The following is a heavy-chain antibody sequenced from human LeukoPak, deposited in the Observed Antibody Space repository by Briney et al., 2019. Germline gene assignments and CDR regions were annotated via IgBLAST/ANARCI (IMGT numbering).Heavy chain of an antibody. D-gene: IGHD3-3*01. V-gene: IGHV5-51*01. CDR3: ARYNDFWSGYLTKSGQFDY. Sequence: GESLKISCKGSGYSFTSYWIGWVRQMPGKGLEWMGIIYPGDPDTRYSPSFQGQVTISADKSISTAYLQWSSLKASDTAMYYCARYNDFWSGYLTKSGQFDYWGQGTLVTVSS. CDR2: IYPGDPDT. J-gene: IGHJ4*02. CDR1: GYSFTSYW.